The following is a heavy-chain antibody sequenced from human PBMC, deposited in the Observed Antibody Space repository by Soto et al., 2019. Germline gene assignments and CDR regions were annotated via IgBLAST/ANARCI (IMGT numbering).Heavy chain of an antibody. J-gene: IGHJ4*02. CDR1: GFTFSGDG. V-gene: IGHV3-30*03. CDR2: LANDGSYQ. Sequence: PGGSLILSCAASGFTFSGDGMHWVRLSPSEGLEWVAILANDGSYQYYAESVKGRSTISTDNSKNTLYLQIDSLRPEDTVFYYCARIIATSSLYPHDCWGQGNLVTVSS. CDR3: ARIIATSSLYPHDC. D-gene: IGHD6-13*01.